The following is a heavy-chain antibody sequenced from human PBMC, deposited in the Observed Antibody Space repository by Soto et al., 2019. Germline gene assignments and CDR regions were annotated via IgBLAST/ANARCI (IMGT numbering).Heavy chain of an antibody. J-gene: IGHJ6*02. Sequence: EVQLVESGGVVVQPGGSLRLSCAASGFTFDDYTMHWVRQAPGKGLEWVSLISWDGGSTYYADSVKGRFTISRDNSKNSLYLQMNSLRTEDTALYYCAKDLTQNYDFWGGMGVWGQGTTVTVSS. CDR2: ISWDGGST. CDR3: AKDLTQNYDFWGGMGV. V-gene: IGHV3-43*01. CDR1: GFTFDDYT. D-gene: IGHD3-3*01.